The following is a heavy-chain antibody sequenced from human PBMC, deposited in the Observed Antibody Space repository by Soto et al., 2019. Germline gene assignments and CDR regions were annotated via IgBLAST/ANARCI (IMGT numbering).Heavy chain of an antibody. CDR1: GSSVLAGH. V-gene: IGHV4-59*02. CDR3: ARVIEQLGEVYWFDP. Sequence: DALSLNFTFPGSSVLAGHWSWIRQPPGKGLEWIGFMYFGGSFNYNPSLTSRATISVETSKNQFSMKMTSVTAADTAVYYCARVIEQLGEVYWFDPWGQG. J-gene: IGHJ5*02. CDR2: MYFGGSF. D-gene: IGHD6-13*01.